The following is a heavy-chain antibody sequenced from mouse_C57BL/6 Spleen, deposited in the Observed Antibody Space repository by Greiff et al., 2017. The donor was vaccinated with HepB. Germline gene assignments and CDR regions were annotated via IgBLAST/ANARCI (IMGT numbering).Heavy chain of an antibody. D-gene: IGHD2-3*01. V-gene: IGHV1-22*01. CDR2: INPNNGGT. J-gene: IGHJ4*01. CDR1: GYTFTDYN. Sequence: VQLKQSGPELVKPGASVKMSCKASGYTFTDYNMHWVKQSHGKSLEWIGYINPNNGGTSYNQKFKGKATLTVNKSSSTAYMELRSLTSEESAVYYCARGYDGYGALYAMDYWGQGTSVTVSS. CDR3: ARGYDGYGALYAMDY.